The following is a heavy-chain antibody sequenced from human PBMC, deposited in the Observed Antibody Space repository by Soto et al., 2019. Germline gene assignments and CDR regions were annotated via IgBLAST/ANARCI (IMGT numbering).Heavy chain of an antibody. V-gene: IGHV4-34*01. CDR1: GGSFSGYY. J-gene: IGHJ4*02. CDR2: INHSGST. CDR3: ARTTYGSRPNFDY. Sequence: QVQLQQWGAGLLKPSETLSLTCAVYGGSFSGYYWSWIRQPPGKGLEWIGEINHSGSTNYNPSLKSRVTISVDTSKNQFSLKLSSVTAADTAVYYCARTTYGSRPNFDYWGQGTLVTVSS. D-gene: IGHD3-10*01.